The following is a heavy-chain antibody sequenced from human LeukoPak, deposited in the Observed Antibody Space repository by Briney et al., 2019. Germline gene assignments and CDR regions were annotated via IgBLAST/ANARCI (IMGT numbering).Heavy chain of an antibody. CDR3: AREAIYGDIDY. V-gene: IGHV3-21*01. Sequence: GGSLRLSCAASGFTSSSYRMTWVRQAPGKGLEWVSSISSSSSYIYYADSVKGRFTISRDNAKNSLYLQMNSLRAEDTAVYYCAREAIYGDIDYWGQGTLVTVSS. D-gene: IGHD4-17*01. CDR1: GFTSSSYR. J-gene: IGHJ4*02. CDR2: ISSSSSYI.